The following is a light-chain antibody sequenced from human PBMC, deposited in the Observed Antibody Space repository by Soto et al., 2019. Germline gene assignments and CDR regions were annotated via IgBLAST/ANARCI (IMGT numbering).Light chain of an antibody. V-gene: IGKV3-20*01. CDR3: QQYGSSPTWT. CDR2: GAS. J-gene: IGKJ1*01. Sequence: ESVLTQSPGTLSLSPGERATLSCRASQSVSSSYLAWYQQKPGQAPRLLIYGASTRATGIPDRFSGSGSGTDFTLTISRLEPEDSAVYYCQQYGSSPTWTLGQGTKVDIK. CDR1: QSVSSSY.